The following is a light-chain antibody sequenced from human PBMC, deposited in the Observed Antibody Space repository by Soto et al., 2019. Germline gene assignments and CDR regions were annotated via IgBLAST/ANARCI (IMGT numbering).Light chain of an antibody. J-gene: IGLJ3*02. CDR3: CSYAGSSTSWV. Sequence: QSVRTQPASLSGSPGQSITISCTGTSSDVGSYNRVSWYQQHPGKSPKLMIYEGSKRPSGVSNRFAGSKSGNPSSLTISGLQAEDEADYYCCSYAGSSTSWVFGGGPKLTVL. CDR1: SSDVGSYNR. CDR2: EGS. V-gene: IGLV2-23*01.